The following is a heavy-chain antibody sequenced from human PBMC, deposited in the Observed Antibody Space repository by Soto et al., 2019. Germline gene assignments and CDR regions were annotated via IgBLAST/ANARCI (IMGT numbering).Heavy chain of an antibody. CDR2: ISAYNGNT. CDR3: ARRNGYYDSSGYYLYYYYGMDV. CDR1: GYTFTSYG. V-gene: IGHV1-18*01. Sequence: QVQLVQSGAEVKKPGASVKVSCKASGYTFTSYGISWVRQAPGQGLEWMGWISAYNGNTNYAQKLQGRVTMTTDTSTSTAYIELRSLRSDDTAVYYCARRNGYYDSSGYYLYYYYGMDVWGQGTTVTVSS. D-gene: IGHD3-22*01. J-gene: IGHJ6*02.